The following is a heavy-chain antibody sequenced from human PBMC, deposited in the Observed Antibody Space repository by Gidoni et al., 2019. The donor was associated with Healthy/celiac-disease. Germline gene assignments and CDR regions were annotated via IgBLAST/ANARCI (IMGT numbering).Heavy chain of an antibody. V-gene: IGHV5-51*01. J-gene: IGHJ4*02. Sequence: EVQLVQSGAEVKTPGESLMISCKGSGYSFTSYWICWVRQLPGKGLEWMGIIYPGDSDTRYSPSFQGEVTISADKSISTAYLQWSSLKASDTAMYYCARHRDGYCSSTSCYDHFDYWGQGTLVTVSS. CDR3: ARHRDGYCSSTSCYDHFDY. D-gene: IGHD2-2*01. CDR2: IYPGDSDT. CDR1: GYSFTSYW.